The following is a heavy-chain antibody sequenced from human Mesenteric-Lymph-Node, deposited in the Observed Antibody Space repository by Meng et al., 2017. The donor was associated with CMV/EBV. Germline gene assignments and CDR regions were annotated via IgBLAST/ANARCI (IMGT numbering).Heavy chain of an antibody. D-gene: IGHD3-10*01. CDR2: INPSGGST. CDR3: ARADGSSGTSFDY. V-gene: IGHV1-46*01. J-gene: IGHJ4*02. CDR1: GYTFASYY. Sequence: ASGYTFASYYVHWVRQAPGQGLEWMGIINPSGGSTSYAQKFQGRVTMTRDTSTSTVYMELSSLRSEDTAVYYCARADGSSGTSFDYWGQGTLVTVSS.